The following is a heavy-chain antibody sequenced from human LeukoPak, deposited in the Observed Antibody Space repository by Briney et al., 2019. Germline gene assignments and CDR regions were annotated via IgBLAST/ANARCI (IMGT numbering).Heavy chain of an antibody. CDR2: IFRGDDT. Sequence: GCSLRLSCAASGCIVSQNYMSWVRQAPGKGLEWVSVIFRGDDTNYVDSVKGRFTIFRDNSMNALYLQMNSLTAEDTAVYYCARHVWFGEHNGHENWFDPWGQGTLVIVSS. CDR1: GCIVSQNY. J-gene: IGHJ5*02. V-gene: IGHV3-66*04. D-gene: IGHD3-10*01. CDR3: ARHVWFGEHNGHENWFDP.